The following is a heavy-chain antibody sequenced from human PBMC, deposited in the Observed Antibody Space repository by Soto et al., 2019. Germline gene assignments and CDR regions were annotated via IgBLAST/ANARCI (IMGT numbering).Heavy chain of an antibody. V-gene: IGHV3-21*01. D-gene: IGHD5-18*01. Sequence: LILSCAASGFTFSRYSMNWFRQAPGKGLEWVSSISSSSSYIYYADSVKGRFTISRDNAKNSLYLQMNSLRAEDTAVYYCARATAMPAMSYWGQGTLVTVSS. CDR2: ISSSSSYI. CDR3: ARATAMPAMSY. J-gene: IGHJ4*02. CDR1: GFTFSRYS.